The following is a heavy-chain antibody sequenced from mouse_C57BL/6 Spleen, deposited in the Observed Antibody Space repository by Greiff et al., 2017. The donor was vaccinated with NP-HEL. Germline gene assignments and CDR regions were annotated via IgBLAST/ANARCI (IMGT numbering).Heavy chain of an antibody. V-gene: IGHV1-64*01. CDR2: IHPNSGST. CDR3: ARGEGLLLRSLDD. J-gene: IGHJ2*01. D-gene: IGHD1-1*01. Sequence: VQLQQPGAELVKPGASVKLSCKASGYTFTSYWMHWVKQRPGQGLEWIGMIHPNSGSTNYNEKFKSKATLTVDKSSSTAYMQLSSLTSEDSAVYYCARGEGLLLRSLDDWGQGTTLTVSS. CDR1: GYTFTSYW.